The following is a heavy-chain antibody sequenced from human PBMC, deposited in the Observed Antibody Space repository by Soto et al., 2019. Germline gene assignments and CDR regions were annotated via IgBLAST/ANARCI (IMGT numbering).Heavy chain of an antibody. CDR2: ISGSGSSV. J-gene: IGHJ6*02. V-gene: IGHV3-23*01. CDR1: GFTFSHYV. D-gene: IGHD2-21*01. Sequence: EVQLLESGGGLVRPGGSLRLSCAASGFTFSHYVLSWVRQAPGRGLEWVSSISGSGSSVYLADSVRGGFVMSRDLSTNTVSLQMNSLRVEDTAIYYCAKVRATYLSASYFYYGLDVWGQGTTVTVSS. CDR3: AKVRATYLSASYFYYGLDV.